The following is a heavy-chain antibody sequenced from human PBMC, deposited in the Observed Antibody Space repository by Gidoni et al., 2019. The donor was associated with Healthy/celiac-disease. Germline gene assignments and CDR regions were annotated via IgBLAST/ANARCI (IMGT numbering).Heavy chain of an antibody. CDR1: GFTFSSYS. D-gene: IGHD3-22*01. Sequence: EVQLVESGGGLVQPGGSLRLSCAASGFTFSSYSMNWVRQAPGKGLEWVSYISSSSSTIYYADSVKGRFTISRDNAKNSLYLQMNSLRDEDTAVYYCARETNTDYDSSGYYSWGQGTLVTVSS. J-gene: IGHJ4*02. V-gene: IGHV3-48*02. CDR3: ARETNTDYDSSGYYS. CDR2: ISSSSSTI.